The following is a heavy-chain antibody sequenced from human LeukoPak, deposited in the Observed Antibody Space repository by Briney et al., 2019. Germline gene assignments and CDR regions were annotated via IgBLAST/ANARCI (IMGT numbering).Heavy chain of an antibody. CDR3: ARALIGYCSSTSCSFDAFDI. V-gene: IGHV4-38-2*02. CDR1: GYSISSGYY. D-gene: IGHD2-2*01. CDR2: IYHSGST. Sequence: SETLSLTCTVSGYSISSGYYWGWIRQPPGKGLEWIGSIYHSGSTYYNPSLKSRVTISVDTSKNQFSLKLSSVTAADTAVYYCARALIGYCSSTSCSFDAFDIWGQGTMVTVSS. J-gene: IGHJ3*02.